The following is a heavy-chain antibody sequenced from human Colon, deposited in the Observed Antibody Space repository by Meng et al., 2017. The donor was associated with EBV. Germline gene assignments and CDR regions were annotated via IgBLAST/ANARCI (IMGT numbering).Heavy chain of an antibody. CDR1: GGSFRDYY. CDR3: ARRGPSGNFSP. CDR2: IDHRGNT. J-gene: IGHJ5*02. D-gene: IGHD3-10*01. Sequence: QVQPQQSGVGLLKPSDPLSRSCAVYGGSFRDYYWTWIRHPPGKGLEWIGKIDHRGNTKYNPSLKSRVTISLDTSKKQFSLKVSSVTAADSAVYYCARRGPSGNFSPWSQGALVTVSS. V-gene: IGHV4-34*01.